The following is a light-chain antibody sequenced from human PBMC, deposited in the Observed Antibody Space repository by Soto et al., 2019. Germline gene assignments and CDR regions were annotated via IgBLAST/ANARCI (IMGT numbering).Light chain of an antibody. CDR3: HQTYSPPLT. Sequence: DIQMSQSPSTLPACVGGRITFTCRASQTINDWLAWYQLKPGKAPNLLIYAASTLEVGVPSRFSGSGSGTDFTLTISNLRPEDFATYYCHQTYSPPLTFGEGTRLEIK. J-gene: IGKJ5*01. V-gene: IGKV1-5*01. CDR1: QTINDW. CDR2: AAS.